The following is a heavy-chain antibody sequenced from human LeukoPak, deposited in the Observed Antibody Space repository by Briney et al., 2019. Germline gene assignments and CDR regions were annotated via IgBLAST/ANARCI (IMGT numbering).Heavy chain of an antibody. CDR1: GGSISSGGYY. V-gene: IGHV4-31*03. CDR2: IYYSGST. D-gene: IGHD6-13*01. J-gene: IGHJ5*02. CDR3: ARGPWYGWFDP. Sequence: PQTLSLTCTVSGGSISSGGYYWSWIRQHPGKGLEWIGYIYYSGSTYYNPSLKSRVTISVDTSKNQSSLKLSSVTAADTAVYYCARGPWYGWFDPWGQGTLVTVSS.